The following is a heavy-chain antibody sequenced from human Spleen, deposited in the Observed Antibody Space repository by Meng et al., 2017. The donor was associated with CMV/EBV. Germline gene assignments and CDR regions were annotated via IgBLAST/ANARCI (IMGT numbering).Heavy chain of an antibody. D-gene: IGHD3-10*01. CDR2: IKSSSDGGTT. J-gene: IGHJ4*02. Sequence: VQLVESGGGLGKPGGSLRLSCAAFGFTFSQAWMSWVRQSPGKGLEWVGRIKSSSDGGTTDYAAPVKGRFTISRDDSKNMVHVQMNSLKTEDTAIYYCTTGSYFWGQGTLVTVSS. V-gene: IGHV3-15*01. CDR3: TTGSYF. CDR1: GFTFSQAW.